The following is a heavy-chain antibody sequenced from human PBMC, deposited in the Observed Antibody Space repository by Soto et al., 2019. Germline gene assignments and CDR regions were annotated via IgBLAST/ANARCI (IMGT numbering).Heavy chain of an antibody. CDR2: ISSSSSYI. D-gene: IGHD3-10*01. J-gene: IGHJ4*02. Sequence: VPLVESGGGVVQPGRSLRLSCAASGFTFSSYSMNWVRQAPGKGLEWVSSISSSSSYIYYADSVKGRFTISRDNAKNSLYLQMNSLRAEDTAVYYCARGRGYFDYWGQGTLVTVSS. V-gene: IGHV3-21*01. CDR1: GFTFSSYS. CDR3: ARGRGYFDY.